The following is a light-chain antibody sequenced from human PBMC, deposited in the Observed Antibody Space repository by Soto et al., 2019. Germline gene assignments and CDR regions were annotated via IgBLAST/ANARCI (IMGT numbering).Light chain of an antibody. CDR2: DIN. CDR1: SNDVGNYIF. V-gene: IGLV2-14*01. CDR3: VSYTTSASYV. J-gene: IGLJ1*01. Sequence: QSALTQPASVSGSPGQSITISCTGTSNDVGNYIFVSWYRQHPGKAPKLMIYDINNRPSGVSNRFSGSKSGNTASLTISGLQAEDEADYYCVSYTTSASYVFGTGTKVTVL.